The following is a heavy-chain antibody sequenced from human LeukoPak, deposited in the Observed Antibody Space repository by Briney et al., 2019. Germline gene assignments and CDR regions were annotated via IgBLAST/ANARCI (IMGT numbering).Heavy chain of an antibody. V-gene: IGHV1-46*01. CDR2: INPYGGST. Sequence: ASVKVSCKASGYTFTNYYMHWVRQAPGQGLEWMGIINPYGGSTSYAQKFQGRVTMTRDTSTSTVYMDLSSLRSEDTAVYYFARDPRLSSGYSTGILWYFDVWGRGTLVTVSS. J-gene: IGHJ2*01. CDR1: GYTFTNYY. D-gene: IGHD3-22*01. CDR3: ARDPRLSSGYSTGILWYFDV.